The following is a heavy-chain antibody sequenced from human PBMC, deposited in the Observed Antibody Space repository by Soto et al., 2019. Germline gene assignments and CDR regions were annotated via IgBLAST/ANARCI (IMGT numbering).Heavy chain of an antibody. CDR3: ARSAYGDYLFDY. D-gene: IGHD4-17*01. J-gene: IGHJ4*02. CDR1: GCSISSYY. CDR2: IYYSGST. Sequence: TXETLCLTCTVSGCSISSYYWSWIRQPPGKGLDWIGYIYYSGSTNYNPSLKSRVTISVDTSKNQFSLKLSSVTAADTAVYYCARSAYGDYLFDYWGQGTLVTVSS. V-gene: IGHV4-59*01.